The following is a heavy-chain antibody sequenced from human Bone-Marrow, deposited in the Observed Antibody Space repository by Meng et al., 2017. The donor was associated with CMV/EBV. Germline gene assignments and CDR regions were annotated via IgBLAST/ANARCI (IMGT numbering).Heavy chain of an antibody. D-gene: IGHD3-3*01. V-gene: IGHV3-9*01. CDR1: GFPFDDYA. J-gene: IGHJ5*02. CDR2: TSWNSGSI. CDR3: ARDVLRFLEWDNWFDP. Sequence: GGSPRLSCAASGFPFDDYAMHWVRQAPGKGLEWVSGTSWNSGSIVYADSVKGRFTISRDNAKNSLYLPMNSLRAEDTALYYCARDVLRFLEWDNWFDPWGQGTLVTVSS.